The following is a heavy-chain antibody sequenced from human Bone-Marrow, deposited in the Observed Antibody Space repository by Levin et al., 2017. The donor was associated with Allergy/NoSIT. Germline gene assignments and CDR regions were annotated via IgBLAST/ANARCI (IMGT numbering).Heavy chain of an antibody. CDR2: ISYDGSNK. D-gene: IGHD4-17*01. J-gene: IGHJ5*02. V-gene: IGHV3-30-3*01. Sequence: GGSLRLSCAASGFTFSSYAMHWVRQAPGKGLEWVAVISYDGSNKYYADSVKGRFTISRDNSKNTLYLQMNSLRAEDTAVYYCARDPSPPTVTSNWFDPWGQGTLVTVSS. CDR1: GFTFSSYA. CDR3: ARDPSPPTVTSNWFDP.